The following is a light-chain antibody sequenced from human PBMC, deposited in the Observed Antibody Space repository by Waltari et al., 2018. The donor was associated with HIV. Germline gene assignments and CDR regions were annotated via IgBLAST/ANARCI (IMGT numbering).Light chain of an antibody. CDR1: RSNLYNSNNKIY. J-gene: IGKJ4*01. Sequence: IVMTQSPDTLPLSLGERATIHCKSSRSNLYNSNNKIYLAWDQQKPGQPPQLLIYWVSTREFGVPDRFSGSGSGTNFTLTISSLQTEDVAVYYCQQYFNAPITFGGGTRVEI. CDR2: WVS. V-gene: IGKV4-1*01. CDR3: QQYFNAPIT.